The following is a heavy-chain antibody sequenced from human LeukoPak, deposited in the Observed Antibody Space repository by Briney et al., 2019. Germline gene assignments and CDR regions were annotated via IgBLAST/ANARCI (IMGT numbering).Heavy chain of an antibody. J-gene: IGHJ5*02. V-gene: IGHV4-4*09. CDR3: ARPYYYDSRIDP. CDR2: IYTSGST. Sequence: SETLSLTCTVSGGSISSYYWSWIRQPPGKGLEWIGYIYTSGSTNYNPSLKSRVTISVDTSKNQFSLKLSSVTAADTAVYYCARPYYYDSRIDPWGQGILVTVSS. D-gene: IGHD3-22*01. CDR1: GGSISSYY.